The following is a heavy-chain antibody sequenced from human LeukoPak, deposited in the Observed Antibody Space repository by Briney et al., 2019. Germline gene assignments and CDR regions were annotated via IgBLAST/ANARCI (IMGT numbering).Heavy chain of an antibody. CDR2: TYYTGST. V-gene: IGHV4-31*03. Sequence: PSETLSLTCTVSGGSISSGGYYWNWIRQHPGKGLEWIGYTYYTGSTYYNPSLKSRLTISVDMSKNQFSLKLSSVTAADTSVYSCARKNPRYYYGLDVWGLGTTVTVSS. CDR1: GGSISSGGYY. J-gene: IGHJ6*02. CDR3: ARKNPRYYYGLDV.